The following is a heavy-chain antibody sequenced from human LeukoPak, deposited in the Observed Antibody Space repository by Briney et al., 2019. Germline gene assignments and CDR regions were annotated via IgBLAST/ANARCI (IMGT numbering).Heavy chain of an antibody. V-gene: IGHV5-51*01. CDR2: IYPGDSDT. D-gene: IGHD6-19*01. Sequence: GESLKVSRKGSGYSFTRYWIGWVRQIPGKGLEWMGIIYPGDSDTRYSPSFQGQVTISADKSISTAYLQWSSLKASDTAMYYCARRVSVGFDPWGQGTLVTVSS. CDR3: ARRVSVGFDP. CDR1: GYSFTRYW. J-gene: IGHJ5*02.